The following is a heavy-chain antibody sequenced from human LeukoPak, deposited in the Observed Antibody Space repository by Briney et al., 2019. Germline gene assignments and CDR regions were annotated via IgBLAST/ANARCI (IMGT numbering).Heavy chain of an antibody. CDR2: INSDGRST. J-gene: IGHJ4*02. D-gene: IGHD3-10*01. CDR3: GRVRYGGLLVDY. V-gene: IGHV3-74*01. CDR1: GFTFSSYW. Sequence: GGSLRLSCAASGFTFSSYWMHWVRQAPGKGLVWVSHINSDGRSTSYADSVKGRFTISRDNAKNTLYLQMNSLRAEDTAVYYCGRVRYGGLLVDYGGQRTLVTVSS.